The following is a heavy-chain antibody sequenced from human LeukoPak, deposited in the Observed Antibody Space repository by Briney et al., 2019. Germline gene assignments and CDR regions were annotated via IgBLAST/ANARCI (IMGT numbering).Heavy chain of an antibody. CDR3: ARALRIAADWFDP. D-gene: IGHD6-13*01. CDR2: ISAYNGDT. V-gene: IGHV1-18*01. CDR1: GYTFTNYG. Sequence: ASVRITCKASGYTFTNYGITWVRQPPGKGLEWMGCISAYNGDTRYPQNLQDRFTMATDTSTSTAYMELRSLITDDAAGYYCARALRIAADWFDPWGQGTLVTVSS. J-gene: IGHJ5*02.